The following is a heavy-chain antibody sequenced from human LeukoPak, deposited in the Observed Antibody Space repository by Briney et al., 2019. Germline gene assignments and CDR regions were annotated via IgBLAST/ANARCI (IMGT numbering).Heavy chain of an antibody. D-gene: IGHD4-17*01. J-gene: IGHJ4*02. V-gene: IGHV1-2*02. Sequence: GASVKVSCKASGYTFTGYYMHWVRQAPGQGLEWVGWINPNSGGTNYAQKFQGRVTMTRDTSISTAYMELSRLRSDDTAVYYCARPRVYGDYFDYWGQGTLVTVSS. CDR1: GYTFTGYY. CDR2: INPNSGGT. CDR3: ARPRVYGDYFDY.